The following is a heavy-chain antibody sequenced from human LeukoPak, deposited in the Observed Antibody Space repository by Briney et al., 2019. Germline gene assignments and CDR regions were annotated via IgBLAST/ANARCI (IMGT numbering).Heavy chain of an antibody. CDR3: ARVFRAARSLWYYYYMDV. D-gene: IGHD6-6*01. J-gene: IGHJ6*03. Sequence: SETLSLTCTVSGGSISSSSYYWGWIRQPPGKGLEWIGSIYYSGSTYYNPSLKSRVTISVDTSKNQFSLKLSSVTAADTAVYYCARVFRAARSLWYYYYMDVWGKGTTVTVSS. CDR1: GGSISSSSYY. V-gene: IGHV4-39*01. CDR2: IYYSGST.